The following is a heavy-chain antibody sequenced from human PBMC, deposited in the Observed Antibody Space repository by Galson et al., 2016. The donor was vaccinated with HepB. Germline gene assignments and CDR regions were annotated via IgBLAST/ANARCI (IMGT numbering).Heavy chain of an antibody. CDR2: ISRSSSTV. Sequence: SLRLSCAASGLIITTYNMNWVRQAPGKGLEWVSSISRSSSTVYYASSVEGRFTVPRDNAQNSLYLQMNSLKAADTAVYYCASTLTRNGFYYGMDVWGQGTTVTVSS. V-gene: IGHV3-48*01. J-gene: IGHJ6*02. D-gene: IGHD1-1*01. CDR1: GLIITTYN. CDR3: ASTLTRNGFYYGMDV.